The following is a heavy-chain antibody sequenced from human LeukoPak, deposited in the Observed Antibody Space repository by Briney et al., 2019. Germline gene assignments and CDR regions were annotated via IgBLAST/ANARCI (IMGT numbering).Heavy chain of an antibody. J-gene: IGHJ4*02. CDR3: AKDHPYYGSGSYPYYFDY. Sequence: GGSLRLSCAASGFTFSSYAMSCVRQAPGKGLEWVSAISGSGGSTYYADSVKGRFTISRDNSKNTLYLQMNSLRAEDTAVYYCAKDHPYYGSGSYPYYFDYWGQGTLVTVSS. D-gene: IGHD3-10*01. CDR1: GFTFSSYA. CDR2: ISGSGGST. V-gene: IGHV3-23*01.